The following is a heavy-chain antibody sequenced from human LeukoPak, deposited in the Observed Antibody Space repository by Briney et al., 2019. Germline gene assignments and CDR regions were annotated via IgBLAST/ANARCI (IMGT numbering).Heavy chain of an antibody. CDR2: INHNGNVN. CDR1: GFTFSSYW. CDR3: ARGGGLDV. J-gene: IGHJ6*02. D-gene: IGHD3-16*01. Sequence: GGSLGLSCAASGFTFSSYWMNWARQAPGKGLEWVASINHNGNVNYYVDSVKGRFTISRDNAKNSLYLQMSNLRAEDTAVYFCARGGGLDVWGQGATVTVSS. V-gene: IGHV3-7*03.